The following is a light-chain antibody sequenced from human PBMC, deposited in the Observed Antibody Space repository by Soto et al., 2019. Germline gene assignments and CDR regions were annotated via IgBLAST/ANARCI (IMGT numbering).Light chain of an antibody. J-gene: IGKJ4*01. CDR2: LAS. CDR3: QQSFSNPRT. Sequence: DIQMTQSPSFLSASLGDRVTVTCRASQKIHNFVSWYQQKPGQAPKLLIFLASTLESGVPSRFGGSGSGTDFTLTISSLQPEDFATYYCQQSFSNPRTFGGGTKVDIK. CDR1: QKIHNF. V-gene: IGKV1-39*01.